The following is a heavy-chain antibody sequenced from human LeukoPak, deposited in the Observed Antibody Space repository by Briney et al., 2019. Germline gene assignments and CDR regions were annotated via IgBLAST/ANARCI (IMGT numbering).Heavy chain of an antibody. CDR3: AKGLHSSSWNDAFDI. CDR1: GFTSSTYA. D-gene: IGHD6-13*01. Sequence: GGSLRLSCAASGFTSSTYAMHWVRQAPGKGLEWVAVISYDVSKTYYADSVKGRFTISRDNSKNTLYLQMNSLRAEDTAVYYCAKGLHSSSWNDAFDIWGQGTTVTVSS. J-gene: IGHJ3*02. V-gene: IGHV3-30*04. CDR2: ISYDVSKT.